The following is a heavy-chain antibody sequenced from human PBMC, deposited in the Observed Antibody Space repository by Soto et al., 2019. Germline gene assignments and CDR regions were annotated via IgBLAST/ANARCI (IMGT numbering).Heavy chain of an antibody. Sequence: QVKLVQSGAEVKNPGASVKVSCKASGYTFTTYGISWVRQAHGQGLEWMGWISPNNGHTNYAQNLQDRVTMTTDTATSTAYIELRSLRSDDTAFYHCATGPRYGSWSIILYYWGQGTLVTVSS. CDR1: GYTFTTYG. CDR2: ISPNNGHT. J-gene: IGHJ4*02. V-gene: IGHV1-18*01. CDR3: ATGPRYGSWSIILYY. D-gene: IGHD3-10*01.